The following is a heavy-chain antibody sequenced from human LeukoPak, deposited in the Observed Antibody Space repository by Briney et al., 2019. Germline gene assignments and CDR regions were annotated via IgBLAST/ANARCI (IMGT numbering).Heavy chain of an antibody. Sequence: ASVKVSCKASGYTFTSYGISWVRQAPGQGLEWMGWISAYNGNTNYAQKLRGRVTMTTDTSTSTAYMELRSLRSDDTAVYYCASKRGYGDYGVSPFDYWGQGTLVTVSS. CDR2: ISAYNGNT. CDR3: ASKRGYGDYGVSPFDY. CDR1: GYTFTSYG. V-gene: IGHV1-18*01. D-gene: IGHD4-17*01. J-gene: IGHJ4*02.